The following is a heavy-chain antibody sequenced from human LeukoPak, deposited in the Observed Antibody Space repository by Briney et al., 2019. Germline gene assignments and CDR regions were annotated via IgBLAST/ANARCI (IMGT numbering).Heavy chain of an antibody. D-gene: IGHD3-22*01. J-gene: IGHJ1*01. CDR1: GYTFTSYI. CDR3: ARVGPSNYYDSSEYFQH. CDR2: IIPSGGTT. V-gene: IGHV1-46*01. Sequence: ASVKVSCKASGYTFTSYILHWVRLAPGQGLEWMGVIIPSGGTTNYAQKFQGRLAMTRDMSTSTVYMELSSLRSEDTAVYYCARVGPSNYYDSSEYFQHWGQGTLVTVSS.